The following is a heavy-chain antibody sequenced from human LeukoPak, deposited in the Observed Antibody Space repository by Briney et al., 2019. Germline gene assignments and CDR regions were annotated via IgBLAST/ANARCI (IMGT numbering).Heavy chain of an antibody. CDR3: AKGPIESFDY. CDR1: GFTFSSYW. V-gene: IGHV3-30*18. D-gene: IGHD3-22*01. J-gene: IGHJ4*02. CDR2: ISYDGSNK. Sequence: PGGFLRLSCAASGFTFSSYWMSWVRQAPGKGLEWVAVISYDGSNKYYADSVKGRFTISRDNSKNTLYLQMNSLRAEDTAVYYCAKGPIESFDYWGQGTLVTVSS.